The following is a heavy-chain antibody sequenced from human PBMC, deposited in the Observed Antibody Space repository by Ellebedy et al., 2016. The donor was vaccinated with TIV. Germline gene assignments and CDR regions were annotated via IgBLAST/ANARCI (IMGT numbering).Heavy chain of an antibody. CDR2: ITGISAGDNR. J-gene: IGHJ3*02. CDR3: ARGNTGDFGGLDI. V-gene: IGHV3-23*01. CDR1: GFTFDDYT. Sequence: PGGSLRLSCSASGFTFDDYTMHWVRQAPGQGLEWVSSITGISAGDNRFYADSVKGRFTISRDNSKNTRYLQWNSLRAEDTAVYYCARGNTGDFGGLDIWGQGTEVTVSS. D-gene: IGHD3-16*01.